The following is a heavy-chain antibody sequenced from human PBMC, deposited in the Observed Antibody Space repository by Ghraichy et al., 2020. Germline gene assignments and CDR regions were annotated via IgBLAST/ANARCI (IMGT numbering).Heavy chain of an antibody. D-gene: IGHD6-13*01. J-gene: IGHJ4*02. V-gene: IGHV3-7*04. CDR3: ARDRSSSWYPYLDY. CDR2: IKPDGSQK. CDR1: GFSFSNSW. Sequence: GGSLRLSCAASGFSFSNSWMSWVRQAPGRGLEWVANIKPDGSQKYYVDSVKGRITISRDNAKNSLFLQMNSLRAEDTAVNYCARDRSSSWYPYLDYWGQGTPVTVST.